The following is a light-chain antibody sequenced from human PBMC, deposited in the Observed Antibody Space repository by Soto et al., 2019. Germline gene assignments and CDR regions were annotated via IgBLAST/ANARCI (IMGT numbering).Light chain of an antibody. V-gene: IGKV3D-20*02. J-gene: IGKJ5*01. CDR1: QTVSSSL. CDR2: AAS. Sequence: EIGMTQSPATLSLSPGERATLSCRASQTVSSSLLAWYQRTPGQAPRLLIYAASSRATGIPDRFSGSGSGTDFTLTISRLEPEDFAVYYCQQRSNWPITFGQGTRLEIK. CDR3: QQRSNWPIT.